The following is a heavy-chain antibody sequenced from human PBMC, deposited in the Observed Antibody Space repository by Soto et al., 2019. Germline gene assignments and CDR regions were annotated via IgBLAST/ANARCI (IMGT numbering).Heavy chain of an antibody. J-gene: IGHJ5*02. Sequence: QVQLVQSGAEVKKPGSSVKVSCKVSGGTFSSYAISWVRQAPGQGLEWMGGIIPIFGTANYAQKFQGRVTITADESTSTAYMELSSLRSEDTAVYYCAREGKRYSSVSNWFDPWGQGTLVTVSS. D-gene: IGHD6-25*01. CDR3: AREGKRYSSVSNWFDP. CDR2: IIPIFGTA. CDR1: GGTFSSYA. V-gene: IGHV1-69*01.